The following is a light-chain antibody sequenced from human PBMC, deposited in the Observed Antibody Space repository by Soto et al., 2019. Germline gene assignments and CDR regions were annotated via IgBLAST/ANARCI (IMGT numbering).Light chain of an antibody. CDR1: QSVSGN. CDR3: QQHTSWPPIT. Sequence: EIVMTQSPATLSVSPGERATLSCSASQSVSGNLAGSQQKPGQAPRLLLYGASTRATGNPARCSGSESGTEFTLPISSLQYEDFAVYYCQQHTSWPPITFGQGTRLEL. CDR2: GAS. J-gene: IGKJ5*01. V-gene: IGKV3-15*01.